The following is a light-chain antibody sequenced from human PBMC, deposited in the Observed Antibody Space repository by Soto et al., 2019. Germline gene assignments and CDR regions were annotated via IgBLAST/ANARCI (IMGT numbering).Light chain of an antibody. Sequence: ETVMTQSPATLSVSPGERATLSCRASQSVSTNLAWYQHKPGQAPRLLISGASTRATGLPARFSGSGSGTDFTLTISSLAPEDFGVYFCQHYGNSPPATFGQGTRLEIK. J-gene: IGKJ5*01. CDR2: GAS. CDR3: QHYGNSPPAT. V-gene: IGKV3-15*01. CDR1: QSVSTN.